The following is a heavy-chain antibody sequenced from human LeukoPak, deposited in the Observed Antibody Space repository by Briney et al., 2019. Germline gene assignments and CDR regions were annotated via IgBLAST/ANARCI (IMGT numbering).Heavy chain of an antibody. CDR1: GFTLSSYN. D-gene: IGHD6-13*01. Sequence: GGSLRLSCAASGFTLSSYNMNWDRQAPGKGLEWVSYISSSSSTMYYADSVKGRFTISRDNANNSQYRQRNSLRAEDTAVYYCARDVRWDYWGQGTLVTVSS. CDR2: ISSSSSTM. V-gene: IGHV3-48*01. CDR3: ARDVRWDY. J-gene: IGHJ4*02.